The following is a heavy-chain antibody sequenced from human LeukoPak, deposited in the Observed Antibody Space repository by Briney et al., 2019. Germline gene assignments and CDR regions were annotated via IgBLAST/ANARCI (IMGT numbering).Heavy chain of an antibody. J-gene: IGHJ5*02. Sequence: ASVKVSCKASGYTFTSYDINWVRQAPGQGLEWMGWISAYNGNTNYAQKLQGRVTMTRDMSTSTVYMELSSLRSEDTAVYYCARDTMVRGVSPTPHNWFDPWGQGTLVTVSS. CDR2: ISAYNGNT. D-gene: IGHD3-10*01. CDR1: GYTFTSYD. CDR3: ARDTMVRGVSPTPHNWFDP. V-gene: IGHV1-18*01.